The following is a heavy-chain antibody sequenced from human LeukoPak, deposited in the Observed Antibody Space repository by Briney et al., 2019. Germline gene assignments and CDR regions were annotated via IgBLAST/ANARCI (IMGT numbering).Heavy chain of an antibody. V-gene: IGHV3-23*01. CDR3: AKDLGYSGYPRDY. CDR1: GFTFSSYA. Sequence: GGSLRLSCAASGFTFSSYAMSWVRQAPGKGLEWVSAISGSGGSTYYADSVKGRFTISRDNSKNTLDLQMNSLRAEDTAVYYCAKDLGYSGYPRDYWGQGTLVTVSS. CDR2: ISGSGGST. D-gene: IGHD5-12*01. J-gene: IGHJ4*02.